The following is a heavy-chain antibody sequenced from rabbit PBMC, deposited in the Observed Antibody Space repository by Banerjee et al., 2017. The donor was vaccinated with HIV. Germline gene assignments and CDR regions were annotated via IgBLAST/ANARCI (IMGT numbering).Heavy chain of an antibody. CDR1: GFDLSNYYY. Sequence: QSLEESGGDLVKPGASLTLTCTASGFDLSNYYYMCWVRQAPGKGLEWIGCIYDDSGGAYYASWAKGRFTISKTSSTTVTLQLNSLTAADTATYFCARVFDLWGQGTLVTVS. CDR2: IYDDSGGA. J-gene: IGHJ4*01. CDR3: ARVFDL. V-gene: IGHV1S40*01.